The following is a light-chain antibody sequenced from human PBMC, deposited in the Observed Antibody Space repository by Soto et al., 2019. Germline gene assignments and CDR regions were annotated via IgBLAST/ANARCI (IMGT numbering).Light chain of an antibody. CDR3: NSYTTLSNRV. V-gene: IGLV2-14*01. CDR2: EVT. J-gene: IGLJ1*01. Sequence: QSALTLPASVSGSPGQSITISCTGTSTDIGVYNYVSWYQQHPGKAPKLLIYEVTNQPSGVSNRFSGSKSSNTASLTISGLQAEDEANYSCNSYTTLSNRVFGTGTKVNIL. CDR1: STDIGVYNY.